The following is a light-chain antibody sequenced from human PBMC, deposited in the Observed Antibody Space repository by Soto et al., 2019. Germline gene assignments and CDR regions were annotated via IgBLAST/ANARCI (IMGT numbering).Light chain of an antibody. J-gene: IGKJ1*01. CDR1: QSVSSY. Sequence: EIVLRHSPATLPLSQGERATLSCRASQSVSSYLAWYQQKPGQAPRLLIYDASNRATGIPARFSGSGSGTDFTLTISSLEPEDFAVYYCQQRRSWPRAFGQGTKVDI. V-gene: IGKV3-11*01. CDR2: DAS. CDR3: QQRRSWPRA.